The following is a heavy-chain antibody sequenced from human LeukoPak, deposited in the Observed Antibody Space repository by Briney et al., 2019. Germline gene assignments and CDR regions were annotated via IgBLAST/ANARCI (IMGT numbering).Heavy chain of an antibody. CDR2: ISAYNGNT. J-gene: IGHJ4*02. CDR1: GYTFTGYY. D-gene: IGHD2-15*01. V-gene: IGHV1-18*04. Sequence: ASVTVSCKASGYTFTGYYMHWVRQAPGQGLEWMGWISAYNGNTNYAQKLQGRVTMTTDTSTSTAYMELSSLRSEDTAVYYCARVYCSGGSCYSGLGYWGQGTLVTVPS. CDR3: ARVYCSGGSCYSGLGY.